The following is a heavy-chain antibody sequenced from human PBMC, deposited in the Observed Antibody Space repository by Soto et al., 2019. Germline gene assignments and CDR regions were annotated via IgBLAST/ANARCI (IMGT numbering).Heavy chain of an antibody. V-gene: IGHV3-33*01. D-gene: IGHD2-15*01. CDR1: GFSVSNYG. Sequence: QVQLVESGGGVVQPGQSLRLSCAASGFSVSNYGMHWVRQAPGKGLEWVAVVWKDGNTKHYGDSVKGRFTISRDNSKNTLGPQMGRLRGQNTTVHYCARREGWTDDAFDIWGQGTMVTVSS. J-gene: IGHJ3*02. CDR3: ARREGWTDDAFDI. CDR2: VWKDGNTK.